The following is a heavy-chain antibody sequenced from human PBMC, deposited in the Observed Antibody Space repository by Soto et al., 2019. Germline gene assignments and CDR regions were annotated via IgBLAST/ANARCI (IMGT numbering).Heavy chain of an antibody. V-gene: IGHV1-18*01. Sequence: QVQLVQSGVEVKKPGASVNVSCKASGYTFTRYGIAWVRQAPGQGLEWMGWISGYNGHRNYVEKFQGRLSMTTDTSTSTAYMELRRLRSDDPAVYYCAKIAVFRIVLGGKGLAPWGQGTLVTGPS. D-gene: IGHD1-26*01. CDR1: GYTFTRYG. CDR2: ISGYNGHR. J-gene: IGHJ4*02. CDR3: AKIAVFRIVLGGKGLAP.